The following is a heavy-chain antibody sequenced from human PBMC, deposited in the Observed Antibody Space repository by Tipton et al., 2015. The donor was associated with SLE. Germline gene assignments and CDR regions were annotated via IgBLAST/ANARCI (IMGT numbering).Heavy chain of an antibody. CDR1: GGSFSGYY. CDR3: ARAPTPCLEWLSMGWFDP. J-gene: IGHJ5*02. V-gene: IGHV4-34*01. D-gene: IGHD3-3*01. Sequence: TLSLTCAVYGGSFSGYYWSWIRQPPGKGLEWIGEINHSGSTNYNPSLKSRVTISVDTSKNQFSLKLSSVTAANTAVYYCARAPTPCLEWLSMGWFDPWGQGTLVTVSS. CDR2: INHSGST.